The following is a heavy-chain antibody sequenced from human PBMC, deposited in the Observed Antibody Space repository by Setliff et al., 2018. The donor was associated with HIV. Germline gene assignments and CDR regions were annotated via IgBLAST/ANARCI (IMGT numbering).Heavy chain of an antibody. Sequence: HPGGSLRLSCAASGFTFGSYDMHWVRQATGKGLEWVSRITADGSSTHYADSVRGRFTISRDNRKNTLYLQMNSLRAEDTATYYCVRGTSAYPGIDFWGQGTMVTVSS. D-gene: IGHD6-25*01. CDR1: GFTFGSYD. J-gene: IGHJ4*02. CDR2: ITADGSST. V-gene: IGHV3-74*01. CDR3: VRGTSAYPGIDF.